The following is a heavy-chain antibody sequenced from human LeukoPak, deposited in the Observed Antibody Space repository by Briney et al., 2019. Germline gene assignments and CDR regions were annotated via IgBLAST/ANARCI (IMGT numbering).Heavy chain of an antibody. CDR1: GGSFSGYY. CDR2: INHSGST. CDR3: ARERRLGVQQFHDY. V-gene: IGHV4-34*01. D-gene: IGHD3-3*01. J-gene: IGHJ4*02. Sequence: SETLSLTCAVYGGSFSGYYWSWIRQPPGKGLEWIGEINHSGSTNYNPSLKSRVIISVDTSKNQFSLKLSSVTAADTAVYYCARERRLGVQQFHDYWGQGTLVTVSS.